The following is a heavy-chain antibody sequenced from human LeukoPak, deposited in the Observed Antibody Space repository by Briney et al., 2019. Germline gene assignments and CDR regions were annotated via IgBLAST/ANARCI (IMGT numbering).Heavy chain of an antibody. Sequence: SETLSLTCTVSGYSISSGYYWGWIRQPPGKGLEWIGSIYHSGSTYYNPSLKSRVTISVDTSKNQFSLKLSSVTAADTAVYYCGQISIAAAGPYYFDYWGQGTLVTVSS. D-gene: IGHD6-13*01. CDR1: GYSISSGYY. V-gene: IGHV4-38-2*02. J-gene: IGHJ4*02. CDR3: GQISIAAAGPYYFDY. CDR2: IYHSGST.